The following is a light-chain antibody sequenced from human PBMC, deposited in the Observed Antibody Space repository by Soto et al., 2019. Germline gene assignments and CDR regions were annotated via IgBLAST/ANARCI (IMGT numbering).Light chain of an antibody. CDR1: QNINNY. V-gene: IGKV1-33*01. CDR3: QQYNSYSRT. Sequence: DIQMTQSPSSLSASVGDRVTITCQASQNINNYLNWYQQKPGRAPKLLIYDASNLEAGVPSRFSGSGSGTEFTLTISSLQPDDFATYYCQQYNSYSRTFGQGTKVDI. J-gene: IGKJ1*01. CDR2: DAS.